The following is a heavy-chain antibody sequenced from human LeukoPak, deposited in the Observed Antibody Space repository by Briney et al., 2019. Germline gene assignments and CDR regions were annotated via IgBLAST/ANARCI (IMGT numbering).Heavy chain of an antibody. CDR3: ASKSYYYGSGIYY. V-gene: IGHV4-39*07. J-gene: IGHJ4*02. D-gene: IGHD3-10*01. CDR2: INHSGST. CDR1: GGSISSSTYY. Sequence: PSETLSLTCTVSGGSISSSTYYWSWIRQPPGKGLEWIGEINHSGSTNYNPSLKSRVTISVDTSKNQFSLKLSSVTAADTAVYYCASKSYYYGSGIYYWGQGTLVTVSS.